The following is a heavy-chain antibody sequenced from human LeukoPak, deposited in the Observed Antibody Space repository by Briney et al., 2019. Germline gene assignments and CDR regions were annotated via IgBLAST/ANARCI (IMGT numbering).Heavy chain of an antibody. Sequence: SETLSLTCTVSGDSISSVTYYWGWIRQPPGKGLEWIGSIHYSGNTYYNPSLKSRVTIWEDTSKNQFTLSLTSVTAADTAVYYCARDHRRGGREVAGWFDPWGQGTLVTVSS. CDR1: GDSISSVTYY. J-gene: IGHJ5*02. D-gene: IGHD3-10*01. CDR3: ARDHRRGGREVAGWFDP. CDR2: IHYSGNT. V-gene: IGHV4-39*06.